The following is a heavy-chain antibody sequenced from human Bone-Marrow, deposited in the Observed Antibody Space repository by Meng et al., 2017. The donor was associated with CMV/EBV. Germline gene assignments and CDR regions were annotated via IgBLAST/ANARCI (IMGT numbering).Heavy chain of an antibody. CDR2: INPNSGGT. D-gene: IGHD1-26*01. CDR3: ARVGRWVILWALDY. J-gene: IGHJ4*02. V-gene: IGHV1-2*02. Sequence: ASMKVSCKASGYTFTGYYMHWVRQAPGQGLEWMGWINPNSGGTNYAQKFQGRVTMTRDTSISTAYMELSRMSSDDTAVYYCARVGRWVILWALDYWGQGTLVTVSS. CDR1: GYTFTGYY.